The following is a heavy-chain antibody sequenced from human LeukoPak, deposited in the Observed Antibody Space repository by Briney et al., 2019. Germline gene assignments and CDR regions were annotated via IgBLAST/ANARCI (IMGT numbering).Heavy chain of an antibody. D-gene: IGHD3-9*01. J-gene: IGHJ5*02. CDR3: ARDQYDILTGYDAMIDP. CDR2: IYYSGST. V-gene: IGHV4-39*02. CDR1: GGSISSSSYY. Sequence: SETLSLTCTVSGGSISSSSYYWGWIRQPPGKGLEWIGSIYYSGSTYYNPSLKSRVTISVDTSKNQFSLKLSSVTAADTAVYYCARDQYDILTGYDAMIDPWGQGTLVTVSS.